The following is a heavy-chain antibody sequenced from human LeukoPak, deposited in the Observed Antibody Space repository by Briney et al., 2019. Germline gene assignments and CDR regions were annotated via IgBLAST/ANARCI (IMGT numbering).Heavy chain of an antibody. V-gene: IGHV3-53*04. Sequence: QTGGCLRLSCAASGFTVRNNHMSWVRQAPGKGLEWVSVIDIRDNTYHADSVKGRFTISRHTSKNTLYLQMNSLRAEDTAVYYCARESTPLRGTFDPWGPGTLVTVSS. J-gene: IGHJ5*02. CDR3: ARESTPLRGTFDP. CDR2: IDIRDNT. CDR1: GFTVRNNH. D-gene: IGHD5-24*01.